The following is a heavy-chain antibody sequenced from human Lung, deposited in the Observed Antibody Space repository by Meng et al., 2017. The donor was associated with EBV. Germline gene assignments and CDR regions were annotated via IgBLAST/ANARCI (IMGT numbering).Heavy chain of an antibody. CDR1: GLTFSASA. CDR3: PDMYSFASRRGF. V-gene: IGHV3-23*01. CDR2: ISAGGSST. D-gene: IGHD2-21*01. Sequence: VPLLGTGGGLIQPGGSLRPPCAASGLTFSASAMSWVRQAPGKGLEWVSAISAGGSSTYYADSVKGRFTISRDNSKNMLYLQMSSLRAEDTAVYYCPDMYSFASRRGFWGQGTLVTVSS. J-gene: IGHJ4*02.